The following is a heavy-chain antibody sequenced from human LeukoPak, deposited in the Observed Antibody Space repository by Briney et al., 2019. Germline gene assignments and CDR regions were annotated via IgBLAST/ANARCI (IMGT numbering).Heavy chain of an antibody. V-gene: IGHV4-59*01. CDR2: IYYSGST. CDR1: GGSISSYY. J-gene: IGHJ3*02. CDR3: ARDLEAFDI. D-gene: IGHD5-24*01. Sequence: SETLSLTCTVSGGSISSYYWSWIRQPPGKGLEWIGYIYYSGSTNYNPSLKSRVTISVDTSKNQFPLKLSSVTAADTAVYYCARDLEAFDIWGQGTMVTVSS.